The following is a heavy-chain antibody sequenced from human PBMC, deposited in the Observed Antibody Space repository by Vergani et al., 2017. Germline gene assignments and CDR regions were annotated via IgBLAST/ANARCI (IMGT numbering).Heavy chain of an antibody. J-gene: IGHJ6*03. D-gene: IGHD1-26*01. CDR2: IIPIFGTA. Sequence: QVQLVQSGAEVKKPGASVKVSCKASGYTFTGYYMHWVRQAPGQGLEWMGGIIPIFGTANYAQKFPGRVTITADESTGTAYMELSSLRSEDTAVYYCAGGVGATRNYYYMDVWGKGTTVTVSS. V-gene: IGHV1-69*01. CDR1: GYTFTGYY. CDR3: AGGVGATRNYYYMDV.